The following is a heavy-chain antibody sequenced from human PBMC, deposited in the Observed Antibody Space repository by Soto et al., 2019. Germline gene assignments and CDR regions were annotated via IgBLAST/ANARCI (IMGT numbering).Heavy chain of an antibody. J-gene: IGHJ5*02. CDR3: ARVVGTDYDYVWGSYRPPNWFDP. CDR1: GGSISSYY. Sequence: SETLSLTCTVSGGSISSYYWSWIRQPPGKGLEWIGYIYYSGSTNYNPSLKSRVTISVDTSKNQFSLKLSSVTAADTVVYYCARVVGTDYDYVWGSYRPPNWFDPWGQGTLVTVSS. V-gene: IGHV4-59*01. D-gene: IGHD3-16*02. CDR2: IYYSGST.